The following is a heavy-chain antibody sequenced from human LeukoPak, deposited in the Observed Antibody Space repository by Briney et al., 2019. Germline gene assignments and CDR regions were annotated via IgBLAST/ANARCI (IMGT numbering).Heavy chain of an antibody. D-gene: IGHD2-15*01. CDR3: AREQIVVVAATPRYYYYYMDV. CDR1: GGSFSGYY. Sequence: SETLSLTCAVYGGSFSGYYWSWIRQPPGKGLEWIGEINHSGSTNYNPSLKSRVTISVDTSKNQFSLKLSSMTAADTAVYYCAREQIVVVAATPRYYYYYMDVWGKGTTVTVSS. V-gene: IGHV4-34*01. CDR2: INHSGST. J-gene: IGHJ6*03.